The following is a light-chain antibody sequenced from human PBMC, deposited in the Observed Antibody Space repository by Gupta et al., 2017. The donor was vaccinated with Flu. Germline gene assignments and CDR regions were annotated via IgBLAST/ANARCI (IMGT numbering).Light chain of an antibody. Sequence: DIVMTQSPDSLAVSLGERATINCKSSQSVLYNSNNKNNLAWYQQKPGQPPRLLIYWSSTRESGVPDRFSDSGSGTDFTLTISSLQAEDVAVYYCQQDDHTPWTFGQGTKVEIK. CDR2: WSS. CDR1: QSVLYNSNNKNN. CDR3: QQDDHTPWT. J-gene: IGKJ1*01. V-gene: IGKV4-1*01.